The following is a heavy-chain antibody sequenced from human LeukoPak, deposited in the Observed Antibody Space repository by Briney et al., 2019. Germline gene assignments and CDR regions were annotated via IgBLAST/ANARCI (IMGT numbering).Heavy chain of an antibody. J-gene: IGHJ4*02. V-gene: IGHV1-2*02. Sequence: ASVKVSCKASGYTFTGYYMHWVRQAPGQGLEWMGWINPNSGGTNYAQKFQDRVTMTRDTSISTAYMELSRLRSDDTAVYYCARGADSRWVQFEYWGQGTLVTVSS. CDR3: ARGADSRWVQFEY. CDR2: INPNSGGT. D-gene: IGHD5-24*01. CDR1: GYTFTGYY.